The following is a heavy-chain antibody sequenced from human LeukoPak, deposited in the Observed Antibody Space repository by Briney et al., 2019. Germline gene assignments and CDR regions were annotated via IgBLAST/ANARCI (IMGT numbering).Heavy chain of an antibody. V-gene: IGHV1-2*02. Sequence: ASVKVSCKASGYTFTGYYMHWVRQAPGQGLEWMGWINPNSGGTNYAQKFQGRVTMTRDTSISKAYMELSRLRSDDTAVYYCARELIDCSSTSCFYYDFWSGYWSNDYYFDYWGQGTLVTVSS. D-gene: IGHD3-3*01. CDR2: INPNSGGT. CDR1: GYTFTGYY. J-gene: IGHJ4*02. CDR3: ARELIDCSSTSCFYYDFWSGYWSNDYYFDY.